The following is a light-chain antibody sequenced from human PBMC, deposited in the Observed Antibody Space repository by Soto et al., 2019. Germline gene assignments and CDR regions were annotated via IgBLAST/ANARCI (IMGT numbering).Light chain of an antibody. CDR3: CSYAGSYTYV. CDR2: DVS. CDR1: SSDVGGYKY. Sequence: QSVLTQPRSVSGSPGQSVTISCTGTSSDVGGYKYVSWYQQHPGKAPKVMIYDVSKRPSGVPDRFSGSKSGNTASLTIAGLQAEDEADYHCCSYAGSYTYVFGTGTKLTVL. V-gene: IGLV2-11*01. J-gene: IGLJ1*01.